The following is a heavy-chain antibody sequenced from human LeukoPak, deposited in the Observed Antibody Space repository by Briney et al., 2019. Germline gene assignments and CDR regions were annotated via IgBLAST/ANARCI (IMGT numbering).Heavy chain of an antibody. V-gene: IGHV3-48*04. D-gene: IGHD6-19*01. Sequence: GGSLRLSCAASGFTFSTYSMHWVRQAPGKGLEWVSYISSSGSTIYYADSAKGRFTISRDNAKNSLYLQMNSLRAEDTAVYYCARSLYNSGRSDWGQGTLVTVSS. CDR2: ISSSGSTI. CDR1: GFTFSTYS. J-gene: IGHJ4*02. CDR3: ARSLYNSGRSD.